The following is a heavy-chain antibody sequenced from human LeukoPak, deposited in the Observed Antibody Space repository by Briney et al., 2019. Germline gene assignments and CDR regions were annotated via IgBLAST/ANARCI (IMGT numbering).Heavy chain of an antibody. Sequence: PSETLSLTCTVSGGSIITYYWSCIRQTPGKGLEFIAYIYRSGIINYNPSLQSRVTMSVDTSENRFSLTLSSLTAADTAVYYCARRQTLADSTAWYDTFDIGGHGTMVTVSS. CDR3: ARRQTLADSTAWYDTFDI. CDR2: IYRSGII. J-gene: IGHJ3*02. D-gene: IGHD6-19*01. CDR1: GGSIITYY. V-gene: IGHV4-59*08.